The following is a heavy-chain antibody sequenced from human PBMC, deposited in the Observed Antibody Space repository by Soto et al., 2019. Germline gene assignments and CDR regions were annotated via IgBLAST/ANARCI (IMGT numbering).Heavy chain of an antibody. V-gene: IGHV4-59*01. CDR3: ARAKGTMSTGYYFDY. D-gene: IGHD3-22*01. CDR1: GGSISIYY. Sequence: PSETLSLTCTVSGGSISIYYWSWIRHPPGKGLEWIGYIYYSGSTNYNPSLKSRVTISVDTSKNQFSLKLSSVTAADTAVYYCARAKGTMSTGYYFDYWGQGTLVTVSS. J-gene: IGHJ4*02. CDR2: IYYSGST.